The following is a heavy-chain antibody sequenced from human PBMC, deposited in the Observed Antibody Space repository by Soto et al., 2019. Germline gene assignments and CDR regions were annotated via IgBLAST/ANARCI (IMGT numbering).Heavy chain of an antibody. CDR1: GGTFSSSA. J-gene: IGHJ5*02. V-gene: IGHV1-69*13. CDR3: ASEARGDHYDSSGYSWFDP. CDR2: IIPIFGTA. D-gene: IGHD3-22*01. Sequence: GASVKVSCKASGGTFSSSAISWVRQAPGQGLEWVGGIIPIFGTANYAQKCQGRVTITADESTSTAYMELSSLRSEDTAVYYCASEARGDHYDSSGYSWFDPWGQGTLVTVSS.